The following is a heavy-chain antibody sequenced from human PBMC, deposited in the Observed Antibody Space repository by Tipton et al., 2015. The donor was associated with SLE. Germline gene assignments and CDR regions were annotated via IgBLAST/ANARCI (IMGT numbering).Heavy chain of an antibody. Sequence: SLRLSCAASGFTFSSYAMSWVRQAPGKGLEWVSVIYGGGRTYYADSVKGRFTISRDSSKNTLYLQMNSLRAEDTAVYYCAKDRDIVVEMGNYWGQGTLVTVSS. V-gene: IGHV3-23*03. CDR1: GFTFSSYA. J-gene: IGHJ4*02. CDR2: IYGGGRT. CDR3: AKDRDIVVEMGNY. D-gene: IGHD2-2*01.